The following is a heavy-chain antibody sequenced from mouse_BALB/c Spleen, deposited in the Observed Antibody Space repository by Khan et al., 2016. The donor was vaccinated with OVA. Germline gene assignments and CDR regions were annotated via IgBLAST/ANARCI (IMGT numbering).Heavy chain of an antibody. CDR3: ARAGYGGFAY. D-gene: IGHD1-1*02. Sequence: EVELVESGGGLVKPGGSLKLSCAASGFTFSDYYMYWVRQTPEKRLEWVATIRDGGSYTYYPASVTGRFTIYRDNARNNLYLQMSSLKAEDTAMYYGARAGYGGFAYWGQGTLVTVSA. CDR1: GFTFSDYY. CDR2: IRDGGSYT. V-gene: IGHV5-4*02. J-gene: IGHJ3*01.